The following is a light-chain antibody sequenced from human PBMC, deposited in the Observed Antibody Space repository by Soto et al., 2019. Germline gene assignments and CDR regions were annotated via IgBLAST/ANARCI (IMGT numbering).Light chain of an antibody. Sequence: EIVLTQSPGTLSLSPGERATLSCRASQNMSSDYLAWYQQKPGQAPRLLIYAASSRATGIPDRFSGSGSGTDFTLTISRLEPEDFAVYYCHQYGTSPWTFGQGTKVDTK. CDR2: AAS. CDR3: HQYGTSPWT. J-gene: IGKJ1*01. V-gene: IGKV3-20*01. CDR1: QNMSSDY.